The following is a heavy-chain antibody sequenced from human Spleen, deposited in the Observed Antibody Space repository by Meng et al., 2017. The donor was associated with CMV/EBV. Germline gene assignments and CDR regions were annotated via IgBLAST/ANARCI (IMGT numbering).Heavy chain of an antibody. J-gene: IGHJ4*02. CDR1: GGSFSGYY. D-gene: IGHD3-3*01. V-gene: IGHV4-34*01. Sequence: QSRQGGAGLLKPSETLSLTCAVYGGSFSGYYWSWIRQPPGKGLEWIGEINHSGSTNYNPSLKSRVTISVDTSKNQFSLKLSSVTAADTAVYYCARGVGALRYWGQGTLVTVSS. CDR3: ARGVGALRY. CDR2: INHSGST.